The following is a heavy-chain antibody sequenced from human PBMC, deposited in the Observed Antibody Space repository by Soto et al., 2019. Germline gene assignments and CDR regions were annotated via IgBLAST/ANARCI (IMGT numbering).Heavy chain of an antibody. CDR2: IYYSGST. Sequence: PAETLSLTCTVSGGPISSGDYYWSWIRQPPGKGLEWIGYIYYSGSTYYNPSLKSRVTISVDTSKNQFSLKLSSVTAADTAVYYCARATSIAAPYYYYGMDVWGQGTTVTVSS. V-gene: IGHV4-30-4*01. CDR3: ARATSIAAPYYYYGMDV. D-gene: IGHD6-6*01. J-gene: IGHJ6*02. CDR1: GGPISSGDYY.